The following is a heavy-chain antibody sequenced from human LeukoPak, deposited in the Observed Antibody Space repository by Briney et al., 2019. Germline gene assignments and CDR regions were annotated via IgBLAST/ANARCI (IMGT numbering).Heavy chain of an antibody. Sequence: SETLSLTCTVSGGSISSYYWSWIRQPPGKGLEWIGYIYYSGSTNYNPSHKNRVTISIDTSKNQFSLKLSSVTAADTAVYYCAKSGIAAAADYWGQGTLVTVSS. D-gene: IGHD6-13*01. V-gene: IGHV4-59*01. J-gene: IGHJ4*02. CDR3: AKSGIAAAADY. CDR2: IYYSGST. CDR1: GGSISSYY.